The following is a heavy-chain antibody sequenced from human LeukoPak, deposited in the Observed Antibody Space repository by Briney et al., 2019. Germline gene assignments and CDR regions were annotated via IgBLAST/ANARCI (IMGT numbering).Heavy chain of an antibody. J-gene: IGHJ4*02. Sequence: SETLSLTCTVSGDSISSYFSGWIRHPAGKGLEWIAYFYYRGSTNYNPSLRSRVTISVDTPKNQFSLNLSSVTAADTAVYYCARIAPLATEYYFDYWGQGTLVTVSS. CDR1: GDSISSYF. CDR2: FYYRGST. D-gene: IGHD6-13*01. V-gene: IGHV4-59*01. CDR3: ARIAPLATEYYFDY.